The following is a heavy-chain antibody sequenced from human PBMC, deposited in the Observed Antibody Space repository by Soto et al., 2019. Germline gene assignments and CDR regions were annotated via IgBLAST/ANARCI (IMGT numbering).Heavy chain of an antibody. CDR3: AREMVRGAGYYYYGMDV. D-gene: IGHD3-10*01. J-gene: IGHJ6*02. V-gene: IGHV1-2*02. CDR2: INPNSGGT. CDR1: GYTFTGYY. Sequence: ASVKVSCKASGYTFTGYYMHWVRQAPGQGLEWMGWINPNSGGTNYAQKFQGRVTMTRDTSISTAYMELSRLRSDDTAVYYCAREMVRGAGYYYYGMDVWGQGPTVTVYS.